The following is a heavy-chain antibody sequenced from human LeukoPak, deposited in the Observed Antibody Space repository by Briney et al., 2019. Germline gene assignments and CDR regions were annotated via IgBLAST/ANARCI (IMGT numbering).Heavy chain of an antibody. CDR2: ISPSGTDI. J-gene: IGHJ4*02. Sequence: SGGSLRLSCAVSRFTFSDTYMTWMRQAPGKGLESLSYISPSGTDISYADSVKGRFTISRDNAKNSLYLQMNSLRAEDTAVYYCATDGGPAYSSSWYLYWGQGSLVTVSS. CDR3: ATDGGPAYSSSWYLY. V-gene: IGHV3-11*04. CDR1: RFTFSDTY. D-gene: IGHD6-13*01.